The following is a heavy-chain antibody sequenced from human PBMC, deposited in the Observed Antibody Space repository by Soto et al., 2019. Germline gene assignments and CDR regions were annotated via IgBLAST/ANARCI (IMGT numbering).Heavy chain of an antibody. CDR1: GFTFTSYD. Sequence: HLVESGGGVVQPGRSLRLSCAASGFTFTSYDMHWVRQAPGTRLEWVAVISYDGGLQHYADSVKGRFTISRDNSKNMVLLQMNSLRAEDTAVYYCVSDRGYGHASVPYSWGQGTLVSVSS. D-gene: IGHD5-18*01. CDR2: ISYDGGLQ. CDR3: VSDRGYGHASVPYS. J-gene: IGHJ4*02. V-gene: IGHV3-30*03.